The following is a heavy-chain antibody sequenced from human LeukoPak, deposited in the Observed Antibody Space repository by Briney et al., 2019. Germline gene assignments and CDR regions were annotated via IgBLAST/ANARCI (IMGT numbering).Heavy chain of an antibody. D-gene: IGHD3-22*01. V-gene: IGHV3-7*01. CDR2: IKQEGSEK. CDR1: GFTFSSYW. J-gene: IGHJ4*02. CDR3: ASHENDYYDSSGYYY. Sequence: PGGSLRLSCAASGFTFSSYWMSWVRQAPGKGLEWVANIKQEGSEKYYVDSVKGRFTISRDNAKNSLYLQMNSLRAEDTAVYYCASHENDYYDSSGYYYWGQGTLVTVSS.